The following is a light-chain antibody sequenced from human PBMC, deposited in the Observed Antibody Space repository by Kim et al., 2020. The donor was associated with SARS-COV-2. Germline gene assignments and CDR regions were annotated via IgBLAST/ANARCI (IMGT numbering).Light chain of an antibody. J-gene: IGLJ2*01. CDR3: ATWDDSHVV. Sequence: PGQGINNSCTGSSARNGSNDVSWCQQSPGTAPNLLIYRNNPRPAGDPDRFSGSKTGTSAALAISGLRSEDEADYYCATWDDSHVVFGGGTQLTVL. V-gene: IGLV1-47*01. CDR2: RNN. CDR1: SARNGSND.